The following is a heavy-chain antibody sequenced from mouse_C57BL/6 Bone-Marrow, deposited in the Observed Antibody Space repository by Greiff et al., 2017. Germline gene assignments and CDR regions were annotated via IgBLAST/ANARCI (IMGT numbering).Heavy chain of an antibody. J-gene: IGHJ4*01. CDR3: ATSGSHYAMDY. Sequence: QVQLKQSGAELVKPGASVKMSCKASGYTFTSYWITWVKQRPGQGLEWIGDIYPGSGSTNYNEKFKSKATLTVDTSSSTAYMQLSSLTSEDSAVYYCATSGSHYAMDYWGQGTSVTVSS. V-gene: IGHV1-55*01. CDR2: IYPGSGST. D-gene: IGHD2-2*01. CDR1: GYTFTSYW.